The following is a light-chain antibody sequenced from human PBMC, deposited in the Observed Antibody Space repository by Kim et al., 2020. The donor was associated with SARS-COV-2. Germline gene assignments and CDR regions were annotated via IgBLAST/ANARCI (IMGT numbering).Light chain of an antibody. CDR2: DVT. V-gene: IGLV2-14*03. CDR3: CSFATGGSWV. Sequence: GQSITISCTGTSSDIGGYNYVSWYQQHPGKAPKLMIYDVTDRPSGVSNRFSGSKSGNTASLTISGLQAEDEADYYCCSFATGGSWVFGGGTQLTVL. CDR1: SSDIGGYNY. J-gene: IGLJ3*02.